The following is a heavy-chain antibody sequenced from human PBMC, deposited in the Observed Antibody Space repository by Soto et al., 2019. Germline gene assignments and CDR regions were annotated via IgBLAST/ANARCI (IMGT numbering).Heavy chain of an antibody. CDR2: VKSKTDGGTT. Sequence: EVQLVESGGGLVKPGGSLRLSCVASGFTFTNALMTWVRQAPGKGLEWVGRVKSKTDGGTTDYGAPVKGRFTISRDDLERTLYLQMSSLKIEDTAVYYCTTGFPGRDYWSQGTLVTVSS. CDR1: GFTFTNAL. D-gene: IGHD3-10*01. CDR3: TTGFPGRDY. V-gene: IGHV3-15*01. J-gene: IGHJ4*02.